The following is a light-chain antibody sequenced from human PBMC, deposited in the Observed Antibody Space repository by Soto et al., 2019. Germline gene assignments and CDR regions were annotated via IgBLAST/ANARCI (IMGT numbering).Light chain of an antibody. Sequence: EIVLTQSPATLSLSPGERATLSCRASQSVSSYLAWYQQKPGQAPRLLIYDASNRATGIPARFSGSGSGTDFTLTISSLEPDAFAVYYCQQRSNWPPITFGQGTRLEIK. CDR3: QQRSNWPPIT. CDR2: DAS. CDR1: QSVSSY. J-gene: IGKJ5*01. V-gene: IGKV3-11*01.